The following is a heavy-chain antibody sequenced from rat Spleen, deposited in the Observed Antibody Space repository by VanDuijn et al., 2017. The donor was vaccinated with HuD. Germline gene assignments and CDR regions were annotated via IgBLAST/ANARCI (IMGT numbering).Heavy chain of an antibody. CDR1: VYSITSSYR. D-gene: IGHD1-6*01. CDR2: INSEGTT. Sequence: EVQLQESGPGLVKPSQSLSLTCSVTVYSITSSYRWSWIRKFPGNKLEWMGYINSEGTTNYNPSLKSRISITRDTSKNQFFLQVNSVTTEDTATYYCASLMYTPDYLGVMDAWGQGASVTVSS. V-gene: IGHV3-3*01. J-gene: IGHJ4*01. CDR3: ASLMYTPDYLGVMDA.